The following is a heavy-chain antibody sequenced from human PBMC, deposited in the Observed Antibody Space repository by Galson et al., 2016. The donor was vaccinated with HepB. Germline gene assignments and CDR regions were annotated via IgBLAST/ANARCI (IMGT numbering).Heavy chain of an antibody. CDR1: GFSFSNYG. J-gene: IGHJ4*02. V-gene: IGHV3-33*06. D-gene: IGHD1-26*01. Sequence: SLRLSCAASGFSFSNYGMHWVRQAPGKGLEWVAVIWYDGSNKYYADSVKGRLTISRGNSKDTLYLQMNSLRAEDTAVYFCAKDYSGSYPIYYFDYWGQGTLVTVSS. CDR2: IWYDGSNK. CDR3: AKDYSGSYPIYYFDY.